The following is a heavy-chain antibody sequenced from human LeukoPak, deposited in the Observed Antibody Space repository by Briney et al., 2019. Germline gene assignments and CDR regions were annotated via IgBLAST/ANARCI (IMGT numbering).Heavy chain of an antibody. Sequence: SGTLSLTCGVSGDSISSGNYWIWVRQPPGKGLEWIGDIYQSGITNYNPSLKSRVTMSVDKSKNEFSLKLDSVTAADTAVYYCARDPRPRGGWFYFDYWGQGILVTVSS. J-gene: IGHJ4*02. CDR2: IYQSGIT. CDR1: GDSISSGNY. V-gene: IGHV4-4*02. D-gene: IGHD6-19*01. CDR3: ARDPRPRGGWFYFDY.